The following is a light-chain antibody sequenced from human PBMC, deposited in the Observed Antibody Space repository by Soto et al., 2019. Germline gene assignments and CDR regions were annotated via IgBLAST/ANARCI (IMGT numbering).Light chain of an antibody. Sequence: DIQMTPSTSSLSASVGDRVTITFQASQDINNYLNWYQQKPGKAPKLLIFDATNLETGVPSRFSGGGSRTHFSFTISSLQPEDFATYYCHQSDSLPPTFGQGTLLEI. CDR3: HQSDSLPPT. CDR2: DAT. J-gene: IGKJ5*01. V-gene: IGKV1-33*01. CDR1: QDINNY.